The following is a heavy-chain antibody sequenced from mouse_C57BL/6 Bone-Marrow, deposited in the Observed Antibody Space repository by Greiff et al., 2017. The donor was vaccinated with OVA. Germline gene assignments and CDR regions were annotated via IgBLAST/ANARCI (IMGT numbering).Heavy chain of an antibody. CDR1: GYTFTDYY. J-gene: IGHJ2*01. V-gene: IGHV1-76*01. CDR3: ARSHLFAY. Sequence: QVQLKESGAELVRPGASVKLSCKASGYTFTDYYINWVKQRPGQGLEWIARIYPGSGNTYYNEKFKGKATLTAEKSSSTAYMQLSSLTSEDSAVYFCARSHLFAYWGQGTTLTVSS. CDR2: IYPGSGNT.